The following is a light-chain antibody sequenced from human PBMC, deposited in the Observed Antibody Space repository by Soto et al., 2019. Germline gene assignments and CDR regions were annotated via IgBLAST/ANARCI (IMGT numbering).Light chain of an antibody. J-gene: IGKJ1*01. CDR3: THATLRSRT. CDR2: KVS. V-gene: IGKV2-30*01. Sequence: DVVMTQSPLSLPVNLGQPASISCRSSQSLVSIDGNTYLNWFQQRPGQSLRGLIHKVSNRVSGVLERYRGSGSGTDFTLKIMRLKAADVGSYASTHATLRSRTFGHRTTV. CDR1: QSLVSIDGNTY.